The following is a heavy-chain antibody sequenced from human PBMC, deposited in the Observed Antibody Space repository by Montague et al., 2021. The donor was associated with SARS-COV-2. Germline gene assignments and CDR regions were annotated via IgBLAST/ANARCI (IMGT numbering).Heavy chain of an antibody. CDR2: IYYSGSA. CDR3: ARTPYSRPLPDY. CDR1: GGSINSYY. D-gene: IGHD1-26*01. V-gene: IGHV4-59*01. J-gene: IGHJ4*02. Sequence: SETLSLTCTVSGGSINSYYWSWIRQPPGKRLEWIGYIYYSGSANYSPSFKSRVTISVDTSKDQFSLRLSSVTAADTAVYYCARTPYSRPLPDYWGQGALVTVSS.